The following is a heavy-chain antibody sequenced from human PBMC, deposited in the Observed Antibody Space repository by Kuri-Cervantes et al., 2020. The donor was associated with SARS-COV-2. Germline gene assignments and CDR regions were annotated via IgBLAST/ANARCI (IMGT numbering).Heavy chain of an antibody. CDR2: ISSSGSTI. D-gene: IGHD6-6*01. CDR3: ARGFAYPYSSWPPFDY. J-gene: IGHJ4*02. V-gene: IGHV3-48*03. Sequence: GESLKISCTASGFTFSSYEMNWVRQAPGKGLEWVSYISSSGSTIYYADSVKGRFTISRDNAKNSLYLQMNSLRAEDTAVYYCARGFAYPYSSWPPFDYWGQGTLVTVSS. CDR1: GFTFSSYE.